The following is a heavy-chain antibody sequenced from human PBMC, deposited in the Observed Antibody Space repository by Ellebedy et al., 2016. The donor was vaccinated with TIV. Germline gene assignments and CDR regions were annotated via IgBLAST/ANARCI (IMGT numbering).Heavy chain of an antibody. CDR3: AREKGYYYHAMDV. CDR2: INHSGST. Sequence: GSLRLSXAVYVGSFSDYYWTWIRQPPGKGLEWSGEINHSGSTNYNPSLKSRVTMSVETSKNQFSLKLSSVTAADTAVYYCAREKGYYYHAMDVWGQGTTVTVSS. J-gene: IGHJ6*02. V-gene: IGHV4-34*01. CDR1: VGSFSDYY. D-gene: IGHD6-13*01.